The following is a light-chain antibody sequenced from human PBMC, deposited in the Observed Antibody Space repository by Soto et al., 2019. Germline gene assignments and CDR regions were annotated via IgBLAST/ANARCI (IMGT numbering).Light chain of an antibody. CDR1: SSDVGGYNY. V-gene: IGLV2-14*03. Sequence: QSALTQPPSASGSPGQSVTISCTGTSSDVGGYNYVSWYQQHPGKAPKLMIYDDIMRPSGVSNRFSGSKSGNTASLTISGLQAEDEAEYYCSSYTNINTRACVFGTGTKVTVL. CDR3: SSYTNINTRACV. J-gene: IGLJ1*01. CDR2: DDI.